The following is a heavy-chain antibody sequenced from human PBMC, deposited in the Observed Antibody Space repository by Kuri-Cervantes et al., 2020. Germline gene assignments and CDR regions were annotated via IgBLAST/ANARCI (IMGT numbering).Heavy chain of an antibody. V-gene: IGHV3-7*03. CDR1: GFTFSSYW. Sequence: GESLKISCAASGFTFSSYWMSWVRQAPGKGLEWVANIKQDGSEKYYVDSVKGRFTISRDNAKNSLYLQMNSLRAEDTAVYYCARGMITFGGVIDYWGQGTLVTVSS. D-gene: IGHD3-16*01. J-gene: IGHJ4*02. CDR2: IKQDGSEK. CDR3: ARGMITFGGVIDY.